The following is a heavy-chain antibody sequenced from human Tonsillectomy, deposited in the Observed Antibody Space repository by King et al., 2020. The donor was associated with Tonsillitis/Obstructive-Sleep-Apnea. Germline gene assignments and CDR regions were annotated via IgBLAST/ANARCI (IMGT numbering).Heavy chain of an antibody. J-gene: IGHJ4*02. CDR2: INPNSGST. CDR3: ARGRFILGASSLSTLDDF. D-gene: IGHD1-26*01. Sequence: VQLVESGAEVKKPGASVKVSCKASGYTFTDYYMHWVRQAPGQGLEWMAWINPNSGSTSYAQNFQGRVTMTRDTSISTAYMEVSSLRSDDTAVYYCARGRFILGASSLSTLDDFWGQGTLVTVSS. CDR1: GYTFTDYY. V-gene: IGHV1-2*02.